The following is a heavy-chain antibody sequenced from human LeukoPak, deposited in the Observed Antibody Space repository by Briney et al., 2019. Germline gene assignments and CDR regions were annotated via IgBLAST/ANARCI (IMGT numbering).Heavy chain of an antibody. Sequence: ASVKVSCKASGYTFTSYGISWVRQAPGQGLEWMGWISAYNGNTNYAQKLQGRVTMTTDTSTSTAYMELRSLRSDDTAVYYCASTASGYPGGYYYYMDVWGKGTTVTVSS. D-gene: IGHD3-22*01. V-gene: IGHV1-18*01. CDR3: ASTASGYPGGYYYYMDV. J-gene: IGHJ6*03. CDR2: ISAYNGNT. CDR1: GYTFTSYG.